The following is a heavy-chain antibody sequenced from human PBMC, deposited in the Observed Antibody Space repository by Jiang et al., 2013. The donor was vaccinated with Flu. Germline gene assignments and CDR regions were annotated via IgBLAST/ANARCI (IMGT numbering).Heavy chain of an antibody. V-gene: IGHV1-2*04. CDR1: GYTFTGYY. J-gene: IGHJ5*02. CDR3: ARDQMAGYCSSTSCSRWFDP. Sequence: VQLVESGAEVKKPGASVKVSCKASGYTFTGYYMHWVRQAPGQGLEWMGWINPNSGGTNYAQKFQGWVTMTRDTSISTAYMELSRLRSDDTAVYYCARDQMAGYCSSTSCSRWFDPWGQGTLVTVSS. D-gene: IGHD2-2*03. CDR2: INPNSGGT.